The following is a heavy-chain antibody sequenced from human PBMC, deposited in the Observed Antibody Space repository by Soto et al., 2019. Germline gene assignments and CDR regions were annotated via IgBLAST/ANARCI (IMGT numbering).Heavy chain of an antibody. D-gene: IGHD3-22*01. Sequence: QITLKESGPTLVKPTQTLTLTCTFSGFSLSTSGVGVGWIRQPPGKALEWLALIYWDDDKRYSPSLKSRLTITQDTSKNQVVLTMTNMDPVDTATYYCAQAQFYYDSSGYYLLFDYWGQGTLVTVSS. CDR2: IYWDDDK. CDR1: GFSLSTSGVG. CDR3: AQAQFYYDSSGYYLLFDY. V-gene: IGHV2-5*02. J-gene: IGHJ4*02.